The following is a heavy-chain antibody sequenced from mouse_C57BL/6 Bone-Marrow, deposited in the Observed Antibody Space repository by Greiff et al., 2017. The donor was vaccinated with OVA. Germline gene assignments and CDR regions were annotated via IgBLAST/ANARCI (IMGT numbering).Heavy chain of an antibody. Sequence: VQLQESGAELVRPGASVTLSCKASGYTFTDYEMHWVKQTPVHGLEWIGAIDPEPGGTAYNQKFKGKAILTADKSSSTAYMELRSLTSEDSAVYYCTRVPIYYYGRSSFDYWGQGTTLTVSS. CDR1: GYTFTDYE. V-gene: IGHV1-15*01. D-gene: IGHD1-1*01. CDR2: IDPEPGGT. CDR3: TRVPIYYYGRSSFDY. J-gene: IGHJ2*01.